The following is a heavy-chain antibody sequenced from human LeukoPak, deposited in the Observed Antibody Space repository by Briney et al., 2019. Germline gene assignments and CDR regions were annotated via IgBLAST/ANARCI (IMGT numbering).Heavy chain of an antibody. V-gene: IGHV3-74*01. CDR2: INSDGSST. D-gene: IGHD6-13*01. CDR1: GFTFSSYW. J-gene: IGHJ3*02. CDR3: ARGGYSSSWVDAFDI. Sequence: PGGSLRLSCAASGFTFSSYWMHWVRQAPGKGLVWVSRINSDGSSTSYADSVKGRFTISRDNAKNTLYLQMNSLRAEDTAVYYCARGGYSSSWVDAFDIWGQGTMVTVSS.